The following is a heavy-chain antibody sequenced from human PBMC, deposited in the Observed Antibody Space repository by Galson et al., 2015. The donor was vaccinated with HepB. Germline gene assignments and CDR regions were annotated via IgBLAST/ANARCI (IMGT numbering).Heavy chain of an antibody. CDR1: GFTFRSYS. D-gene: IGHD1-26*01. J-gene: IGHJ4*02. CDR2: ISHDATRK. CDR3: ARSGVVGSTLEY. Sequence: SLRLSCAASGFTFRSYSMHWVRQAPGKGLEWVAVISHDATRKYYADSVKGRFTTSRDNSRNTLFLQMDNLRPEDTALYYCARSGVVGSTLEYWGQGTLLTVSS. V-gene: IGHV3-30-3*01.